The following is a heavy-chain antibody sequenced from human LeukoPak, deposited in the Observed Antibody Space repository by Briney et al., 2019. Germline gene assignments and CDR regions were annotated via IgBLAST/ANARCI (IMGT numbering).Heavy chain of an antibody. Sequence: GGSLRLSCAASGFTFSSYEMNWVRQAPGKGLEWVSYISSSGSTIYYADSVKGRFTISRDNAKNSLYLQMNSLRAEDTAVYYCGKGGSGSYGLDYWGQGTLVTVSS. CDR3: GKGGSGSYGLDY. CDR2: ISSSGSTI. J-gene: IGHJ4*02. D-gene: IGHD3-10*01. V-gene: IGHV3-48*03. CDR1: GFTFSSYE.